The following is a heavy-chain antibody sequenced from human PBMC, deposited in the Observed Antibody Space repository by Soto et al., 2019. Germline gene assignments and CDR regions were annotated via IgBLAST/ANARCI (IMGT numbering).Heavy chain of an antibody. CDR1: GFTFSSYG. V-gene: IGHV3-30*03. CDR3: ARLSGDHSAFFSYGMDA. Sequence: PGGSLRLSCAASGFTFSSYGMHWVRQAPGKGLEWVAVISYDGSNKYYADSVKGRFTISRDNSKNTLYLQMNSLRAEDTAVYYCARLSGDHSAFFSYGMDAWGQGTTVTV. J-gene: IGHJ6*02. D-gene: IGHD2-21*01. CDR2: ISYDGSNK.